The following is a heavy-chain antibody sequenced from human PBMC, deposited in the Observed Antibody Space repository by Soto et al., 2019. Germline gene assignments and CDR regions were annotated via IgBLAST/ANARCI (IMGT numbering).Heavy chain of an antibody. Sequence: EVQLVETGGGLIQPGGSLRLSCAASGFTVSSNYMSWVRQAPGKGLEWVSVIYSGGSTYYAGSVKGRFTISRDNSKHTLYHQMNSLRAEDTAVYDCARVSGSYQWGQGTLVTVSS. CDR3: ARVSGSYQ. CDR2: IYSGGST. V-gene: IGHV3-53*02. D-gene: IGHD3-10*01. CDR1: GFTVSSNY. J-gene: IGHJ4*02.